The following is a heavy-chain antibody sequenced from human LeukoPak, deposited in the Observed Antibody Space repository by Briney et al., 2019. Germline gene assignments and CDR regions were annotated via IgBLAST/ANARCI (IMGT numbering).Heavy chain of an antibody. V-gene: IGHV3-23*01. CDR3: AKMDGYSPGY. CDR2: ISGSGGRT. Sequence: QAPXXGXEWVSAISGSGGRTYYADSVKGRFTISRDNSKNTLYLQMNSLRAEDTAVYYCAKMDGYSPGYWGQGTLVTVSS. J-gene: IGHJ4*02. D-gene: IGHD5-24*01.